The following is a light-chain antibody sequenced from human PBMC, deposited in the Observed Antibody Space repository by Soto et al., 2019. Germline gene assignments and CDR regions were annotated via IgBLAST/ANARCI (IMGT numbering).Light chain of an antibody. J-gene: IGLJ1*01. CDR3: QSYDSSLSGYV. CDR1: SSNIGAGYD. V-gene: IGLV1-40*01. Sequence: QSALTQPPPVSGAPGQRVTISCTGSSSNIGAGYDVNWYQHLPGTAPKVLISGNDNRPSGVPDRFSGSKSGTSASLAITGLQAEDEGDYYCQSYDSSLSGYVFGTGTKLTVL. CDR2: GND.